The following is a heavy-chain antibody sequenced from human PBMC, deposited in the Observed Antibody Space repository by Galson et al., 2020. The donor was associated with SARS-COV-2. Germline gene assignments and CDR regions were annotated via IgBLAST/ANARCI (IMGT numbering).Heavy chain of an antibody. V-gene: IGHV3-30*04. CDR2: ISYDGFNE. D-gene: IGHD6-19*01. Sequence: GGSLSLSCVASGFSLSTYAMYWVRQAPGKGLEWVAMISYDGFNEDYADSVKARFTISRDNSKNTLHLQMNSLRAADTAVDYCSISVAGTLFSFDYWGQGTLVTVSS. CDR1: GFSLSTYA. CDR3: SISVAGTLFSFDY. J-gene: IGHJ4*02.